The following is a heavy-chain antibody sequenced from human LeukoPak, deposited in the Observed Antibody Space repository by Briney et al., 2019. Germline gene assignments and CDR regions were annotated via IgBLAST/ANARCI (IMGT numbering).Heavy chain of an antibody. D-gene: IGHD2-2*01. Sequence: ASVKVSCKASGYTFTSYGISWVRQAPRQGLEWMGWISAYNGNTNYAQKLQGRVTMTTDTSTSTAYMELRSLRSDDTAVYYCARRQSAGYCSSTSGYHWFDPWGQGTLVTVSS. CDR1: GYTFTSYG. CDR3: ARRQSAGYCSSTSGYHWFDP. J-gene: IGHJ5*02. V-gene: IGHV1-18*01. CDR2: ISAYNGNT.